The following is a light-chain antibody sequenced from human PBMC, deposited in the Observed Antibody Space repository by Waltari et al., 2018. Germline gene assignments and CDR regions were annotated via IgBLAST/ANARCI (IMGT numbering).Light chain of an antibody. Sequence: QSALTQPPSASGSPGQSVTISCTGTSSDIGAYDYVSWYQQHPGRAPKLLIFGVDKRPPGVPDRLSGPKSGNTAFLTRSGLPSYDEADYYCRSYTSNNWVLIGGGTKLTVL. CDR1: SSDIGAYDY. CDR3: RSYTSNNWVL. J-gene: IGLJ2*01. V-gene: IGLV2-8*01. CDR2: GVD.